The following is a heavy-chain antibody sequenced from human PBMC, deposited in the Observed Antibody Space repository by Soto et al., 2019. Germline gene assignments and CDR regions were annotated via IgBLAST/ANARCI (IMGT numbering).Heavy chain of an antibody. CDR3: ARESSYYGSGSYN. D-gene: IGHD3-10*01. Sequence: SETLSLTCAVYGGSFSGYYWSWIRQPPGKGLEWIGEINHSGSTNYNPSLKSRVTISVDTSKNQFSLKLSSVTAADTAVYYCARESSYYGSGSYNWGQGTLVTVSS. CDR2: INHSGST. V-gene: IGHV4-34*01. J-gene: IGHJ4*02. CDR1: GGSFSGYY.